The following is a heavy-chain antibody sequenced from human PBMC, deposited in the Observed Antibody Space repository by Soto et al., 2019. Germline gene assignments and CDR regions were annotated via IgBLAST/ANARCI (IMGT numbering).Heavy chain of an antibody. D-gene: IGHD3-9*01. CDR2: ISGSGGST. CDR1: GFTFSSCA. CDR3: AKPILSGYYYFGS. V-gene: IGHV3-23*01. Sequence: PGGSLRLSCAASGFTFSSCAMNWVRQAPGKGLEWVSAISGSGGSTFYADSVKGRFTISRDNSRNTLYLQVNSLRAEDTAVYYCAKPILSGYYYFGSWGQGALVTVSS. J-gene: IGHJ4*02.